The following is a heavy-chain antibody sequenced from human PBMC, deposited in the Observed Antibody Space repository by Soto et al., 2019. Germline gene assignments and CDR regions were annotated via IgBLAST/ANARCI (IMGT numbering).Heavy chain of an antibody. J-gene: IGHJ6*02. Sequence: GGSLRLSCAASGFTFSSYAMSWVRQAPGKGLEWVSAISGSGGSTYYADSVKGRFTISRDNSKNTLYLQMNSLRAEDTAVYYCAKDYRGYSYGLGYYYGMDVWGQGTTVTVSS. D-gene: IGHD5-18*01. V-gene: IGHV3-23*01. CDR1: GFTFSSYA. CDR3: AKDYRGYSYGLGYYYGMDV. CDR2: ISGSGGST.